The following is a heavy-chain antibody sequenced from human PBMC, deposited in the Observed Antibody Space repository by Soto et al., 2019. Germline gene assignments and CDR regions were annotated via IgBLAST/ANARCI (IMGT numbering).Heavy chain of an antibody. CDR3: AKGGSGYDPGLDY. CDR1: GFTVSSYA. D-gene: IGHD5-12*01. J-gene: IGHJ4*02. V-gene: IGHV3-23*01. Sequence: PGGSLRLSCAASGFTVSSYAMSWVRQAPVKGLEWVSAISGSGGSTYYADSVKGRFTISRDNSKNTLYLQMNSLRAEDTAVYYCAKGGSGYDPGLDYWGQGTLVTVSS. CDR2: ISGSGGST.